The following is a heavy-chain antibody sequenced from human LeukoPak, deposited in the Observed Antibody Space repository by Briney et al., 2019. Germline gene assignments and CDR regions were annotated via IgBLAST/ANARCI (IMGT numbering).Heavy chain of an antibody. CDR3: ARGYYDSSGYFHYYFNY. CDR2: IWYDGSNK. J-gene: IGHJ4*02. D-gene: IGHD3-22*01. CDR1: GFTFSTYG. Sequence: GGSLRVSCAASGFTFSTYGMHWVRQAPGKGLEWVALIWYDGSNKYYAESVKGRFSISRDNSKNTLYLQMNSLRAEDMAVYYCARGYYDSSGYFHYYFNYWGQGTLVTVSS. V-gene: IGHV3-33*01.